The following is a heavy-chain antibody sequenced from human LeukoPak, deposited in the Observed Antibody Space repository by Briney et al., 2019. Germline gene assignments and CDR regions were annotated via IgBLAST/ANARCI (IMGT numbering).Heavy chain of an antibody. V-gene: IGHV3-53*01. CDR1: GFTVSRNY. J-gene: IGHJ4*02. CDR3: ARGGSGTHFPFDY. CDR2: IYSGGST. D-gene: IGHD1-26*01. Sequence: SGGSLRLSCAASGFTVSRNYMSLVRTAPEKGLGSDSVIYSGGSTYYADSVKGRFTISRDNSKNTLYLQMNSLRAEDTAVYYCARGGSGTHFPFDYWGQGTLVTVSS.